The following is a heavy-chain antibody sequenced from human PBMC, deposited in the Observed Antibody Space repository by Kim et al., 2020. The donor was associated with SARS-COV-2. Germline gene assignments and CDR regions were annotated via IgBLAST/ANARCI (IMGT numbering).Heavy chain of an antibody. CDR1: GFTFSSYG. J-gene: IGHJ4*02. D-gene: IGHD3-10*01. V-gene: IGHV3-33*01. Sequence: GGSLRLSCAASGFTFSSYGMNWVRQAPGKGLEWVAFIWNDGRNKYYADSVKGRFTISRDNSKNTLYLQMNSLRAEDTAVYYCARDVGFGEVLFDFWGQGT. CDR3: ARDVGFGEVLFDF. CDR2: IWNDGRNK.